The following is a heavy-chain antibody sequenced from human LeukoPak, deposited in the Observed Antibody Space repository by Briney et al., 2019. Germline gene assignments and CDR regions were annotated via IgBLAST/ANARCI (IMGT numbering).Heavy chain of an antibody. CDR1: GGTFSSYA. Sequence: SVKVSCKASGGTFSSYAISWVRQAPGQGLEWMGRIIPILGIANYAQKFQGRVTMTRDTSISTAYMELSRLRSDDTAVYYCARMRIRGEWFDPWGQGTLVTVSS. CDR2: IIPILGIA. D-gene: IGHD3-10*01. CDR3: ARMRIRGEWFDP. V-gene: IGHV1-69*04. J-gene: IGHJ5*02.